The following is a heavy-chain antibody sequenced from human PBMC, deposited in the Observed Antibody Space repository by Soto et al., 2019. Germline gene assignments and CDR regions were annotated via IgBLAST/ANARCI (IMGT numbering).Heavy chain of an antibody. J-gene: IGHJ4*02. CDR3: ARHAGGYSGYDWVDY. Sequence: QLQLQESGPGLVKPSETLSLTYTVSGGSISSSSYYWGWIRQPPGKGLEWIGSIYYSGSTYYNPSLKSRVTISVDTSKNQFSLKLSSVTAADTAVYYCARHAGGYSGYDWVDYWGQGTLVTVSS. CDR1: GGSISSSSYY. CDR2: IYYSGST. V-gene: IGHV4-39*01. D-gene: IGHD5-12*01.